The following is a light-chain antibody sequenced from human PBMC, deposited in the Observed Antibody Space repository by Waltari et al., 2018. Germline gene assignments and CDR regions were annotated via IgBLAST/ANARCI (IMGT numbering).Light chain of an antibody. J-gene: IGKJ4*01. CDR2: DAS. Sequence: EIVLPQSPATLSLSPGERATLSCRASQSISDYLAWYQQKPGQPPRLIIYDASNRATGIPPRFSGTGSGTDFTLTITSLEPEDFAVYYCQDRSSWPTFGGGTKVDLK. V-gene: IGKV3-11*01. CDR1: QSISDY. CDR3: QDRSSWPT.